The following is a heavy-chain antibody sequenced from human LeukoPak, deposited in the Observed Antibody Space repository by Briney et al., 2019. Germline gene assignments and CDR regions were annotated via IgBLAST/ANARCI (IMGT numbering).Heavy chain of an antibody. CDR1: GYSFTGYY. J-gene: IGHJ4*02. CDR2: IIPIFGTA. Sequence: ASVKVSCKATGYSFTGYYLHWVRQAPGQGLEWMGGIIPIFGTANYAQKFQGRVTITADESTSTAYMELSSLRSEDTAVYYCARDRIAAAGIRRFDYWGQGTLVTVSS. D-gene: IGHD6-13*01. CDR3: ARDRIAAAGIRRFDY. V-gene: IGHV1-69*13.